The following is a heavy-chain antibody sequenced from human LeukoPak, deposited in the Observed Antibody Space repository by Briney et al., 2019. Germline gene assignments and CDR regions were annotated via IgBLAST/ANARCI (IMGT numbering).Heavy chain of an antibody. CDR2: INPNSGGT. CDR1: GYTLTELS. V-gene: IGHV1-2*02. J-gene: IGHJ4*02. D-gene: IGHD3-10*01. CDR3: ARVAGYYGSGSNYFDY. Sequence: ASVKVSCKVSGYTLTELSMHWVRQAPGQGLEWMGWINPNSGGTNYAQKFQGRVTMTRDTSISTAYMELSRLRSDDTAVYYCARVAGYYGSGSNYFDYWGQGTLVTVSS.